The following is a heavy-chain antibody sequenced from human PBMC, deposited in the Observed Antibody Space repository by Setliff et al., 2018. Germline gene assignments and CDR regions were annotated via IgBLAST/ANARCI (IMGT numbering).Heavy chain of an antibody. CDR3: ARRATYYNFWSGYYDY. D-gene: IGHD3-3*01. V-gene: IGHV4-4*02. CDR1: GDSISSSNW. Sequence: PSETLSLTCAVSGDSISSSNWWNWVRQPPGKGLEWIGEIYHSGSTKYNPSLKSRVTISVDKSKNQFSLKLSSVTAADTAVYYCARRATYYNFWSGYYDYWGQGTLVTVSS. CDR2: IYHSGST. J-gene: IGHJ4*02.